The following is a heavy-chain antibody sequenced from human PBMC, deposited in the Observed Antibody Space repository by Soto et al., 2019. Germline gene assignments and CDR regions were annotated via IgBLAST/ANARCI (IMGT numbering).Heavy chain of an antibody. J-gene: IGHJ4*02. CDR1: GGPIINGDSK. CDR2: SNYRGTT. CDR3: ARDAPGAAPY. V-gene: IGHV4-31*03. Sequence: VRLQEGGPGLVKPWQTLSFTYTVSGGPIINGDSKLNWIRQHQEKGLEWMGYSNYRGTTNYNPALKRRIIISIDTSKNQFSLRLTSVTAADTAVYYCARDAPGAAPYWGQGTLVTVSS. D-gene: IGHD6-13*01.